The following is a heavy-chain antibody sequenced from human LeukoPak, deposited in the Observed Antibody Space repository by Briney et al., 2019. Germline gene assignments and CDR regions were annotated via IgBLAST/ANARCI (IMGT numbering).Heavy chain of an antibody. D-gene: IGHD6-13*01. CDR3: ARSGSGYSSSWRQFDY. V-gene: IGHV4-59*01. Sequence: SETLSLTCTVSGGSINSYYWNWIRQPPGKGLEWIGYIYYSGSTNYNPSLKSRVTISVDTSKNQFSLKLSSVTAADTAVYYCARSGSGYSSSWRQFDYWGQGTLVTVSS. CDR2: IYYSGST. J-gene: IGHJ4*02. CDR1: GGSINSYY.